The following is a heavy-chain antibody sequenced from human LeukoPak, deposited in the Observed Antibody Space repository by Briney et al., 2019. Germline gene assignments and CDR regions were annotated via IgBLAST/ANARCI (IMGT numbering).Heavy chain of an antibody. V-gene: IGHV1-69*13. D-gene: IGHD6-19*01. J-gene: IGHJ6*03. CDR2: IIPIFSTA. CDR3: ARVWEAVARTGYYYYYYMEV. Sequence: SVKVSCKASGGTFSSYAISWVRQAPGQGLEWMGGIIPIFSTANYAQKFQGRVTITADESTSTAYMELSSLRSEDTAVYYCARVWEAVARTGYYYYYYMEVWGKGTTVTVSS. CDR1: GGTFSSYA.